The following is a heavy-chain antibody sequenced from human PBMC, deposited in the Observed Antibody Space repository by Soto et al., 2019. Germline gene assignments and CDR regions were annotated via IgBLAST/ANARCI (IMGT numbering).Heavy chain of an antibody. CDR1: GGSASSGSDY. CDR2: IFDTGHT. J-gene: IGHJ4*02. Sequence: QVQLQESGPGLVKPSETLSLTCTVSGGSASSGSDYWSWVRQPPGKRLEWVGNIFDTGHTNYNPSLKSRVTISADTSNNQFSLNLTSVTAADTAVYYCTSSKRTGWFDFWGQGTLVTVSS. V-gene: IGHV4-61*01. CDR3: TSSKRTGWFDF. D-gene: IGHD6-19*01.